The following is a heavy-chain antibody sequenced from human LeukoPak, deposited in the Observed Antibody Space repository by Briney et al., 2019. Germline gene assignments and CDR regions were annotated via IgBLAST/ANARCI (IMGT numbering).Heavy chain of an antibody. D-gene: IGHD2-15*01. CDR2: INPNSGGT. J-gene: IGHJ4*02. V-gene: IGHV1-2*02. Sequence: ASVKVSRKASGYTFTGYYMHWVRQAPGQGLEWMGWINPNSGGTNYAQKFQGRVTMTRDASISTAYMELSRLRSDDTAVYYCATRDVVVAATEHDYWGQGTLVTVSS. CDR3: ATRDVVVAATEHDY. CDR1: GYTFTGYY.